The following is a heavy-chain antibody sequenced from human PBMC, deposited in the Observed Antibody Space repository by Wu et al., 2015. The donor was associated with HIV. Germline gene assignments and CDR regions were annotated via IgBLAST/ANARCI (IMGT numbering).Heavy chain of an antibody. V-gene: IGHV1-2*02. CDR2: INPNRGGT. J-gene: IGHJ5*01. CDR3: ERSCGAAVPRFDS. Sequence: QVQLEQSGAEVKKPGASVKVSCKASGYSFTAYFIQWVRQAPGQGLEWMGWINPNRGGTKYAQKFQGRVTMTRDTSISTAYMELSRLRSDDTAVYYCERSCGAAVPRFDSWGQGTLVTVSS. CDR1: GYSFTAYF. D-gene: IGHD6-13*01.